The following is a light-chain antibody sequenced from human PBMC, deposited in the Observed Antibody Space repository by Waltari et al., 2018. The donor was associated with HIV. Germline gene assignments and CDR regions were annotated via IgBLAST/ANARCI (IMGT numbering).Light chain of an antibody. V-gene: IGLV2-8*01. Sequence: QSALTQPPSASGSPGQSVTISCTGTSSDVGGYNYVSWYQQHPGKAPKLLIYDVTKRPSGVPYRVSGSKSVNTASLTVSGLQAEDEADYYCNSYAGNNKGVFGTGTKVTVL. CDR2: DVT. CDR1: SSDVGGYNY. J-gene: IGLJ1*01. CDR3: NSYAGNNKGV.